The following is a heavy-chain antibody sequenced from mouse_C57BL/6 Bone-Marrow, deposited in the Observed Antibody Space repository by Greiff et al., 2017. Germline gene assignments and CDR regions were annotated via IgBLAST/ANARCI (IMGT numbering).Heavy chain of an antibody. Sequence: EVKLMESGPGLAKPSQTLSLTCSVTGYSITSDYWNWIRKFPGHKLEYMGYICYSGSTYYNPSLNSRISITRDTSKTQIYLLLNTVTTDDTATYYCARSDWDYGRSLDYWGQGTTLTVSS. V-gene: IGHV3-8*01. J-gene: IGHJ2*01. CDR2: ICYSGST. D-gene: IGHD1-1*01. CDR3: ARSDWDYGRSLDY. CDR1: GYSITSDY.